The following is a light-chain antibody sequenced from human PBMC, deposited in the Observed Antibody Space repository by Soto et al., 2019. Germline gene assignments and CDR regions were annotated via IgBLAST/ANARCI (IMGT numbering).Light chain of an antibody. CDR1: QSVSSSF. CDR2: GAS. J-gene: IGKJ1*01. V-gene: IGKV3-20*01. Sequence: EIVLTQSPGTLSLSPGERATLSCRASQSVSSSFLAWYQQKPGQALRLLIYGASSRATGIPDRFSGSGSGTDFTLTISRLEPEDFAVYYCQHYGSSTWTFGQGTKVDIK. CDR3: QHYGSSTWT.